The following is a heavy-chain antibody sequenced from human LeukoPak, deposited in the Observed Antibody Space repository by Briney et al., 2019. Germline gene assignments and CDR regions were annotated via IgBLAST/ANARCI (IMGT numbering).Heavy chain of an antibody. CDR1: GFTFSSYG. D-gene: IGHD3-10*01. V-gene: IGHV3-30*18. Sequence: GGSLKLSCAASGFTFSSYGMHWVRQAPGKGLEWVAVISYDGSNKYYADSVKGRFTISRDNSKNTLYLQMNSLRAEDTAVYYCAKLWFGELLRPDVDYWGQGTLVTVSS. J-gene: IGHJ4*02. CDR2: ISYDGSNK. CDR3: AKLWFGELLRPDVDY.